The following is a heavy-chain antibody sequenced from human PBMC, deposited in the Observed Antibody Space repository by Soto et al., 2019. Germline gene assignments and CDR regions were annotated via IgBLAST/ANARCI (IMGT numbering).Heavy chain of an antibody. D-gene: IGHD6-13*01. V-gene: IGHV4-31*01. CDR3: ARVGPSYSSSWYSYYYGMDV. Sequence: SETLSLTCTVSGGSISSGGYYWSWIRQHPGKGLEWIGYIYYSGSTYYNPSLKSQVTISVDTSKKQFSLKLSSVTAADTAVYYFARVGPSYSSSWYSYYYGMDVWGQGTTVTVSS. J-gene: IGHJ6*02. CDR2: IYYSGST. CDR1: GGSISSGGYY.